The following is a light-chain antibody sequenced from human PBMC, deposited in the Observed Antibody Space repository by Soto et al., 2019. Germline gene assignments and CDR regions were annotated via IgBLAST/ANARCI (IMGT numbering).Light chain of an antibody. V-gene: IGLV2-14*01. CDR3: SSYTSSSTLV. J-gene: IGLJ1*01. Sequence: QSVLTQPASVSGSPGQSITISCTGTSSDVGGYNYVSWYQQHPGKAPKLMIYDVSNRPSGVSNRFSGSKSSNTASLTISGLQAEDEADYYCSSYTSSSTLVFGTGTKLPS. CDR1: SSDVGGYNY. CDR2: DVS.